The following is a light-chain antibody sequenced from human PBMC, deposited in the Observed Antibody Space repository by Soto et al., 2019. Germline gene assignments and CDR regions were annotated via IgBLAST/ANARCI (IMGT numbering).Light chain of an antibody. Sequence: EIVLTQSPGTLSLSTGERATLSCRASQSVRSNLAWYQQRPGQAPRLLMYGASTRADGIPARFTGSGSGTEFTLTISSLQSEDFAVYYCQQYHIWPPWTSGQGTKVDIK. J-gene: IGKJ1*01. CDR2: GAS. CDR3: QQYHIWPPWT. CDR1: QSVRSN. V-gene: IGKV3-15*01.